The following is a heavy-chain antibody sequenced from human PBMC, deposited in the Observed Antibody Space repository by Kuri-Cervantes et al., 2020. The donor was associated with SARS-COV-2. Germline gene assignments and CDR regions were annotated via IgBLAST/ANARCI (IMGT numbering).Heavy chain of an antibody. D-gene: IGHD2-15*01. CDR3: ARQEVVAAPNCFDP. CDR2: IYYSGST. J-gene: IGHJ5*02. CDR1: GGSISSSSYY. V-gene: IGHV4-39*01. Sequence: SETLSLTCTVSGGSISSSSYYWGWIRQPPGKGLEWIGSIYYSGSTYYNPSLKSRVTISVDTSKNQFSLKLSSVTAADTAVYYCARQEVVAAPNCFDPWGQGTLVTVSS.